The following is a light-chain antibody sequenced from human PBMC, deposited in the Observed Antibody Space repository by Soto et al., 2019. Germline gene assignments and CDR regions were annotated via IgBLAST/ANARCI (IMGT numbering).Light chain of an antibody. J-gene: IGLJ1*01. CDR3: QAYDSSLSGSRV. V-gene: IGLV1-40*01. Sequence: QSVLTQPPSVSGAPGQRVTISCTGSSSNIGAGYDVHWYQLLPGTAPKLLIYGNSNRPSGVPDRFSGSKSGTSASLAITGLQAEDEAYYYCQAYDSSLSGSRVFGTGTKLTVL. CDR2: GNS. CDR1: SSNIGAGYD.